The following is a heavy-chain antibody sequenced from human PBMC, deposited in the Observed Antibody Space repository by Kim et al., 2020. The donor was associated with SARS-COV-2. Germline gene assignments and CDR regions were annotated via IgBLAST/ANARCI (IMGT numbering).Heavy chain of an antibody. CDR2: IYYSGST. V-gene: IGHV4-59*08. CDR3: ARLATLRYFDWFYYYSM. J-gene: IGHJ6*03. D-gene: IGHD3-9*01. CDR1: GGSISSYY. Sequence: SETLSLTCTVSGGSISSYYWSWIRQPPGKGLEWIGYIYYSGSTNYNPSLKSRVTISVDTSKNQFSLKLSSVTAADTAVYYCARLATLRYFDWFYYYSM.